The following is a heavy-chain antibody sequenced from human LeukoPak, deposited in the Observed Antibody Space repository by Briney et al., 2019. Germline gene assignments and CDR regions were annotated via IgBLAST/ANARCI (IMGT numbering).Heavy chain of an antibody. CDR2: ITATGDTA. V-gene: IGHV3-23*01. CDR1: GFTFTKCA. CDR3: AGDYDYGFDN. D-gene: IGHD4-17*01. J-gene: IGHJ4*02. Sequence: GGSLRLSCVASGFTFTKCAMSWIRQAPGKGLEWVAIITATGDTAYYADSVKGRFTISRDNSRNTVYMQMDSLRAEDTAVYYCAGDYDYGFDNWGQGTLVAVSS.